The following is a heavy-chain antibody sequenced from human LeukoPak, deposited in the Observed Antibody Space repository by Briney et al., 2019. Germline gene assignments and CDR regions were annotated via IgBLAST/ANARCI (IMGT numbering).Heavy chain of an antibody. CDR1: GYTLTELS. J-gene: IGHJ4*02. Sequence: ASVKVSCKVSGYTLTELSMHWVRQAPGKGLEWMGCFDPEDGETIYAQKFQGRVTMTEDTSTDTAYMELSSLRSEDTAVYYCATGGLSPLVVISYFDYWGQGTLVTVSS. CDR3: ATGGLSPLVVISYFDY. CDR2: FDPEDGET. V-gene: IGHV1-24*01. D-gene: IGHD3-22*01.